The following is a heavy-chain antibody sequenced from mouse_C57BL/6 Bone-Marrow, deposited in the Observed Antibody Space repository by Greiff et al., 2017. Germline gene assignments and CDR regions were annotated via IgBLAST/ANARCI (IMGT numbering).Heavy chain of an antibody. D-gene: IGHD6-1*01. CDR3: ARDQGGLGFAY. V-gene: IGHV5-16*01. J-gene: IGHJ3*01. CDR1: GFTFSDYY. Sequence: EVQLVESEGGLVQPGSSMKLSCTASGFTFSDYYMAWVRQVPEKGLEWVANINYDGSSTYYLDSLKSRFIISRDNAKTILYLQMSSLKSEDTATYYCARDQGGLGFAYWGQGTLVTVSA. CDR2: INYDGSST.